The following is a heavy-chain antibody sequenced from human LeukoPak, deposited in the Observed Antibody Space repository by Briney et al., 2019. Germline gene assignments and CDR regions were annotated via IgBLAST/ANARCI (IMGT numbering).Heavy chain of an antibody. D-gene: IGHD5-18*01. CDR2: IYYSGST. CDR3: ARDVGTDGYSYGHNWFDP. V-gene: IGHV4-59*01. Sequence: PSETLSLTCTVSGGSISSYYWSWIRQPPGKGPEWIGYIYYSGSTNYNPSLKSRVTISVDTSKNQFSLKLSSVTAADTAVYYCARDVGTDGYSYGHNWFDPWGQGTLVTVSS. J-gene: IGHJ5*02. CDR1: GGSISSYY.